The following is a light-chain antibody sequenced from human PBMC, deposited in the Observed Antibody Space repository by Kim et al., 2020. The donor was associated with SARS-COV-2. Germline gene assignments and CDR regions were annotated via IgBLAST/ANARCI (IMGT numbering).Light chain of an antibody. CDR3: SSYTSSSTSWV. CDR2: DVS. J-gene: IGLJ3*02. CDR1: SSDVGGYNY. V-gene: IGLV2-14*01. Sequence: QSALTQPASVSGSPGQSITISCTGTSSDVGGYNYVSWYQQHPGKAPKLMIYDVSKRPSGVSNRFSGSKSGNTASLTISGLQAEDEADYYCSSYTSSSTSWVFCGGTQLTVL.